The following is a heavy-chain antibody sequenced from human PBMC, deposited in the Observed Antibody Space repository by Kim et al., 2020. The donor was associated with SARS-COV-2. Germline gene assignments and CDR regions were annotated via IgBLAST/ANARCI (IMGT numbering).Heavy chain of an antibody. D-gene: IGHD3-3*01. CDR1: GGSISSYY. V-gene: IGHV4-59*01. CDR2: IYYSGST. CDR3: ARDHRAVVSDFWSGYRHAFDI. J-gene: IGHJ3*02. Sequence: SETLSLTCTVSGGSISSYYWSWIRQPPGKGLEWIGYIYYSGSTNYNPSLKSRVTISVDTSKNQFSLKLSSVTAADTAVYYCARDHRAVVSDFWSGYRHAFDIWGQGTMVTVSS.